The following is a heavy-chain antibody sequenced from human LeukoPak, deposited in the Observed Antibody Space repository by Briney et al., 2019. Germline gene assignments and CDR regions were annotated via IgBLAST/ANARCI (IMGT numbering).Heavy chain of an antibody. V-gene: IGHV4-39*01. Sequence: SETLSLTCTVSGGSISSYYWSWIRQPPGKGLEWIGSIYYSGSTYYNPSLKSRVTISVDTSKNQFSLKLSSVTAADTAVYYCARTYTRYDFWSGYYPADNWFDPWGQGTLVTVSS. J-gene: IGHJ5*02. CDR3: ARTYTRYDFWSGYYPADNWFDP. CDR1: GGSISSYY. CDR2: IYYSGST. D-gene: IGHD3-3*01.